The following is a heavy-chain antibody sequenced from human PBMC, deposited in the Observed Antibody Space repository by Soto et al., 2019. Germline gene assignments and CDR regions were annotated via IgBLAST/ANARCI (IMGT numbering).Heavy chain of an antibody. V-gene: IGHV1-2*04. Sequence: ASVKVSCKASGYTFTGYYMHWVRQAPGQGLEWMGWINPNSGGTNYAQKFQGWVTMTRDTSSSTAYMELSRLRSDDTAVYYCARDRKGVGSSCDNYYYYYGMDVWGQGTTVTVSS. J-gene: IGHJ6*02. CDR2: INPNSGGT. CDR1: GYTFTGYY. D-gene: IGHD6-13*01. CDR3: ARDRKGVGSSCDNYYYYYGMDV.